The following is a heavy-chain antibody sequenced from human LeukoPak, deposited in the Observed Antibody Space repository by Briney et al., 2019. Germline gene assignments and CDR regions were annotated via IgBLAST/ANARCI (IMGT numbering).Heavy chain of an antibody. CDR1: GGPISSSSYY. CDR2: IYYSGST. J-gene: IGHJ4*02. V-gene: IGHV4-39*01. Sequence: SETLSLTCTVSGGPISSSSYYWGWIRQPPGKGLEWIGSIYYSGSTYYNPSLKSRVTISVDTSKNQFSPKLSSVTAADTAVYYCARHSGRQYRPARRDYWGQGTLVTVSS. D-gene: IGHD6-6*01. CDR3: ARHSGRQYRPARRDY.